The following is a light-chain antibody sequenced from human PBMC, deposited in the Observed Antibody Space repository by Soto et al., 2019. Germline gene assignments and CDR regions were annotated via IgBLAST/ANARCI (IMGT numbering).Light chain of an antibody. J-gene: IGKJ5*01. CDR2: GAS. CDR3: QQYSTSPT. CDR1: QSVSNNY. Sequence: EIVLTQSACTLSWSPGERATLSWRASQSVSNNYLAWYQQKPGQAPRRLIYGASSRATGIPDRFSGSGSGTDFTLTISRLQPEDFAVYYCQQYSTSPTFGEGTRLEIK. V-gene: IGKV3-20*01.